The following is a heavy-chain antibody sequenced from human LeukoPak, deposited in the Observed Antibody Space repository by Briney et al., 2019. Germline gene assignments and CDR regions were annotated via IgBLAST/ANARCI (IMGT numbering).Heavy chain of an antibody. D-gene: IGHD6-6*01. CDR2: IIPIFGTA. J-gene: IGHJ4*02. CDR3: ARAFNGKGSSFTPFDY. CDR1: GSTFSSYA. V-gene: IGHV1-69*05. Sequence: ASVKVSCKASGSTFSSYAISWVRQAPGQGLEWMGGIIPIFGTANYAQKFQGRVTITTDESTSTAYMELSSLRSEDTAVYYCARAFNGKGSSFTPFDYWGQGTLVTVSS.